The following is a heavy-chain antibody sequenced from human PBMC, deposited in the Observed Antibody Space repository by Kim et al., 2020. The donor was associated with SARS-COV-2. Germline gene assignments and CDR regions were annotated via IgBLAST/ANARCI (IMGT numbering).Heavy chain of an antibody. CDR3: APLSDSSGYYYYGMDV. CDR1: GYTFTGYY. Sequence: ASVKVSCKASGYTFTGYYMHWVRQAPGQGLEWMGWINPNSGGTNYAQKFQGRVTMTRDTSISTAYMELSRLRSDDTAVYYCAPLSDSSGYYYYGMDVWGQGTTVTVSS. D-gene: IGHD3-22*01. V-gene: IGHV1-2*02. J-gene: IGHJ6*02. CDR2: INPNSGGT.